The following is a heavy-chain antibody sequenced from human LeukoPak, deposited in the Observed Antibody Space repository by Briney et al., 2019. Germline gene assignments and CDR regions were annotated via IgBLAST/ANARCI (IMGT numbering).Heavy chain of an antibody. CDR3: ARNSNSILWWLFDP. CDR1: GASISGSGYY. V-gene: IGHV4-39*01. J-gene: IGHJ5*02. D-gene: IGHD2-21*01. CDR2: IYSSGST. Sequence: SETLSLTCTVSGASISGSGYYWGWIRQPPGKGLEWIGSIYSSGSTYYNASLQSRVTISVDTSKNQFSLKLSSVTAADTAVYYCARNSNSILWWLFDPWGQGTLVTVSS.